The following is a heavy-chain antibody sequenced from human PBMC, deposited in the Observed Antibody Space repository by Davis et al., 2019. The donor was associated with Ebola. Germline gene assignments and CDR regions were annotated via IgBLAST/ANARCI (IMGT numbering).Heavy chain of an antibody. CDR1: GFTFSSYS. CDR3: ARRVYCSSTSCPYYYYGMDV. J-gene: IGHJ6*02. V-gene: IGHV3-48*02. Sequence: GESLKISCAASGFTFSSYSMNWVRQAPGKGLEWVLYISSSSSTIYYADSVKGRFTISRDSAMNSLYLQMSSLRDEDTAVYYCARRVYCSSTSCPYYYYGMDVWGQGTTVTVSS. CDR2: ISSSSSTI. D-gene: IGHD2-2*01.